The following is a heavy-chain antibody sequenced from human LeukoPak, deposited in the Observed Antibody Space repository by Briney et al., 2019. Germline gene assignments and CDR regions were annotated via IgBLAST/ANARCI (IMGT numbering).Heavy chain of an antibody. J-gene: IGHJ4*02. CDR3: ARDDAPNMITFGGVIGLFDY. V-gene: IGHV3-30*04. CDR1: GFTFSSYA. Sequence: PGRSLRLSSAASGFTFSSYAMHWVRQAPGKGLEWVAVISYDGSNKYYADSVKGRFTISRDNSKNTLYLQMNSLRAEDTAVYYCARDDAPNMITFGGVIGLFDYWGQGTLVTVSS. CDR2: ISYDGSNK. D-gene: IGHD3-16*02.